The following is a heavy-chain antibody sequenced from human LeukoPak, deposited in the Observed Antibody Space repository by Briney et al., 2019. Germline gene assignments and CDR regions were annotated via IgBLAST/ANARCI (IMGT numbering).Heavy chain of an antibody. D-gene: IGHD6-19*01. V-gene: IGHV3-23*01. Sequence: DSVKGRFTISRDNSENTLYLQMNSLSAEDTAVYYCAKTGQWLRGGAAYFDNWGQGTLVTVSS. J-gene: IGHJ4*02. CDR3: AKTGQWLRGGAAYFDN.